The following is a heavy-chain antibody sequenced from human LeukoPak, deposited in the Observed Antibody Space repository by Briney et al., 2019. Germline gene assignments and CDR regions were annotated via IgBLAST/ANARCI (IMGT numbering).Heavy chain of an antibody. V-gene: IGHV1-3*01. J-gene: IGHJ5*02. CDR1: GYTFTTYA. CDR2: INVGNDDT. D-gene: IGHD1-1*01. Sequence: ASVKVSCKASGYTFTTYAMQWVRQAAGQRLEWMGWINVGNDDTKYSQKFQGRVTITRDTSASTAYMELSSLRSEDTAVYYCAREQSRKLGFDPWGQGTLVTVSS. CDR3: AREQSRKLGFDP.